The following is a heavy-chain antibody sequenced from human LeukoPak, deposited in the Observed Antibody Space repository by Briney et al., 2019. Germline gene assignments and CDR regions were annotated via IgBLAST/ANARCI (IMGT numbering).Heavy chain of an antibody. CDR3: ARLTRLSTSPDRYYLDY. D-gene: IGHD6-6*01. CDR2: IYTRGGT. Sequence: ETLSPTRTVSGDSISSYYWSWIRQPPGKGLEGIGYIYTRGGTNYIPSLKGRVAISIDTCKNQFSLKLSSVAAADSAVYYCARLTRLSTSPDRYYLDYWGQGTLVTVST. J-gene: IGHJ4*02. CDR1: GDSISSYY. V-gene: IGHV4-4*09.